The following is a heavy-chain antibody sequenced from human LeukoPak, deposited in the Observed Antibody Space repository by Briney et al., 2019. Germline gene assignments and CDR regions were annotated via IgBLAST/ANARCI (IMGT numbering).Heavy chain of an antibody. CDR2: ISSSGSTI. V-gene: IGHV3-48*03. CDR3: ARDIEYSSSSDGDY. J-gene: IGHJ4*02. Sequence: PGGSLRLSCAASGFTFSSYEMNWVRQAPGKGLEWVSYISSSGSTIYYADSVKGRFTISRDNAKNSLYLQMNSLRAEDTAVYYCARDIEYSSSSDGDYWGQGTLVTVSS. D-gene: IGHD6-6*01. CDR1: GFTFSSYE.